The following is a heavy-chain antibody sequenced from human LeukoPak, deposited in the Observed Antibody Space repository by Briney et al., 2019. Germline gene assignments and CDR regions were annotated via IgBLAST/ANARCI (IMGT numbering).Heavy chain of an antibody. CDR2: ISAYNGNT. V-gene: IGHV1-18*01. CDR3: ARDLEGPYCGGDCSIDAFDI. D-gene: IGHD2-21*01. Sequence: ASVKVSCKASGYTFTSYGISWVRQAPGQGLEWMGWISAYNGNTNYAQKLQGRVTMTTDTSTSTAHMELRSLRSDDTAVYYCARDLEGPYCGGDCSIDAFDIWGQGTMVTVSS. J-gene: IGHJ3*02. CDR1: GYTFTSYG.